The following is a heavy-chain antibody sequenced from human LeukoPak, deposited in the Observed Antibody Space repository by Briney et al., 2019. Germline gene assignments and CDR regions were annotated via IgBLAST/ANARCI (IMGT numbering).Heavy chain of an antibody. V-gene: IGHV3-66*01. D-gene: IGHD2-15*01. Sequence: HLGGSLRLSCAASGFTVSSNYMSWVRQAPGKGLEWVSVIYSGGSTYYADSVKGRFTISRDNSKNTLYLQMNSLRAEDTAVYYCARDSEYCSGGSCYPNYFDYWGQGTLVTVSS. J-gene: IGHJ4*02. CDR1: GFTVSSNY. CDR2: IYSGGST. CDR3: ARDSEYCSGGSCYPNYFDY.